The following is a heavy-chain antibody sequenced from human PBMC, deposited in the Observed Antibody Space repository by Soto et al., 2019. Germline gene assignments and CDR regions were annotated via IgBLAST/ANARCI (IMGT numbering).Heavy chain of an antibody. CDR1: GFTFGAFA. J-gene: IGHJ4*02. D-gene: IGHD3-16*01. V-gene: IGHV3-23*01. CDR3: AKVMRRTSSTAXFDY. CDR2: LSGGGGST. Sequence: LRLSCAASGFTFGAFAMAWVRQRPGNGLEWVSSLSGGGGSTYYNNSVRGRFTISRDNSKNTLSLQMTSLRVEGTAVYYCAKVMRRTSSTAXFDYWGRGTLVTVSS.